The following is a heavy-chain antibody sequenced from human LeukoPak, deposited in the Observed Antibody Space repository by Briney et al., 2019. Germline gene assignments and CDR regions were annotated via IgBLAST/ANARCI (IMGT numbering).Heavy chain of an antibody. V-gene: IGHV4-59*08. CDR2: IYYSGST. Sequence: SETLSLTCTVSGGSINSYYWSWIRQPPGKGLEWIGYIYYSGSTNYNPSLKSRVTISVDTSKNQFSLKLSSVTAADTAVYYCAAIGSLHDAFDIWGQGTMVTVSS. CDR3: AAIGSLHDAFDI. J-gene: IGHJ3*02. CDR1: GGSINSYY.